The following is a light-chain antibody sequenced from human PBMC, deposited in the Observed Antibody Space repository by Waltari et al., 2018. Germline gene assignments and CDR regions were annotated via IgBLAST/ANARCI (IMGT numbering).Light chain of an antibody. V-gene: IGKV3-15*01. CDR2: GAS. CDR3: QQYNNWRT. J-gene: IGKJ2*01. Sequence: EILMTQSPATLSVSPGERATLSCRASQSISRNLAWYQQKPGQAPRLLIYGASTRAIGIPARFSGSGSGTEFTLTISSLQSEDFAVYYCQQYNNWRTFGQGTKLEIK. CDR1: QSISRN.